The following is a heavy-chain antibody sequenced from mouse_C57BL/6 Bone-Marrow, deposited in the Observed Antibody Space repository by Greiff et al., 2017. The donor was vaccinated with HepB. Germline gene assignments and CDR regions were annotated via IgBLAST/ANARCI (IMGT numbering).Heavy chain of an antibody. J-gene: IGHJ2*01. V-gene: IGHV1-4*01. Sequence: VMLVESGAELARPGASVKMSCKASGYTFTSYTMHWVKQRPGQGLEWIGYINPSSGYTKYNQKFKDKATLTADKSSSTAYMQLSSLTSEDSAVYYCARDITTVVAKGYWGQGTTLTVSS. CDR3: ARDITTVVAKGY. D-gene: IGHD1-1*01. CDR2: INPSSGYT. CDR1: GYTFTSYT.